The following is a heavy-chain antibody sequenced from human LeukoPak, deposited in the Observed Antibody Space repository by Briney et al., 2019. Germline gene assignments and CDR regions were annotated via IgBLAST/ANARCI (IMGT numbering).Heavy chain of an antibody. V-gene: IGHV6-1*01. Sequence: SQTLSLTCAISGDSVSSNSVFYHWIRQSPSRGLEWLGRTYYRSKWYNDYAVSVKSRITINPDTSKNQFPLQLNSVTPEDTAVYYCARDQYPYYFDYWGQGTLVTVSS. CDR1: GDSVSSNSVF. J-gene: IGHJ4*02. D-gene: IGHD2-2*01. CDR3: ARDQYPYYFDY. CDR2: TYYRSKWYN.